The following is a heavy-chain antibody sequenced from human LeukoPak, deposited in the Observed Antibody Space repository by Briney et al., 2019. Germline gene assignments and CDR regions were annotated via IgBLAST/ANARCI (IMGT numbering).Heavy chain of an antibody. D-gene: IGHD2-2*01. Sequence: ASVKVSCKASGGTFSSYAISWVRQATGQGLEWMGWMNPNSGNTGYAQKFQGRVTITRNTSITTAYMELSSLRSEDTAVYYCARVVCSYTNCWVRAFDIWGQGTMVTVSP. CDR1: GGTFSSYA. CDR2: MNPNSGNT. CDR3: ARVVCSYTNCWVRAFDI. J-gene: IGHJ3*02. V-gene: IGHV1-8*03.